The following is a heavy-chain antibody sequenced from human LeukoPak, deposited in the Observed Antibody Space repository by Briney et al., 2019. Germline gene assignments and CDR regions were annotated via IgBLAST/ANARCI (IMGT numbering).Heavy chain of an antibody. CDR1: GGSISSGGYY. V-gene: IGHV4-30-2*01. D-gene: IGHD4-17*01. Sequence: PSETLSLTCTVSGGSISSGGYYWSWIRQPPGKGLEWIGYIYHSGSTYYNPSLKSRVTISVDRSKNQFSLKLSSVTAADTAVYYCARGRFDYADFDYWGQGTLVTVSS. J-gene: IGHJ4*02. CDR3: ARGRFDYADFDY. CDR2: IYHSGST.